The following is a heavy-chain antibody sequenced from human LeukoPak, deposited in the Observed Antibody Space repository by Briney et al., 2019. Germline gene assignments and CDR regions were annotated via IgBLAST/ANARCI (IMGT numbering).Heavy chain of an antibody. CDR3: ARHGVDTIMVPQGDFDF. CDR1: GYSFTSHR. CDR2: IFPGDSDT. V-gene: IGHV5-51*01. D-gene: IGHD5-18*01. J-gene: IGHJ4*02. Sequence: GESLKISCKGSGYSFTSHRISWVRQMPGKGLEWMGIIFPGDSDTRYSPSFQGQVTISADKSIDTAYLQWSSLKDSDTAMYYCARHGVDTIMVPQGDFDFWGQGTQVTVSS.